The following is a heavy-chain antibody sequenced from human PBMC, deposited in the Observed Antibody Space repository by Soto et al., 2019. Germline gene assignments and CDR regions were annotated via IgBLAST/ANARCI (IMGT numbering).Heavy chain of an antibody. V-gene: IGHV4-30-4*01. CDR1: GGSISSGDYY. J-gene: IGHJ6*02. D-gene: IGHD1-7*01. Sequence: TLSLTCTVSGGSISSGDYYWSWIRQPPGKGLEWIGYIYYSGSTYYNPSLKSRVTISVDTSKNQFSLKLSSVTAADTAVYYCARGRTGTRYYYYGMDVWGQGTTVT. CDR3: ARGRTGTRYYYYGMDV. CDR2: IYYSGST.